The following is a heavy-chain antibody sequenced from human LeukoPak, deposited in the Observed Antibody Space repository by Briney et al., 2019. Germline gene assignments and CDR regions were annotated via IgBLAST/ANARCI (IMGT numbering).Heavy chain of an antibody. CDR3: ARHRTYSSSWFDY. CDR1: GGSISSSSYY. V-gene: IGHV4-39*01. Sequence: SETLSLTCTVSGGSISSSSYYWGWIRQPPGKGLEWIGRIYYSGSTYYNPSLKSRVTISVDTSKSQFSLKLSSVTAADTAVYYCARHRTYSSSWFDYWGQGTLVTVSS. J-gene: IGHJ4*02. CDR2: IYYSGST. D-gene: IGHD6-13*01.